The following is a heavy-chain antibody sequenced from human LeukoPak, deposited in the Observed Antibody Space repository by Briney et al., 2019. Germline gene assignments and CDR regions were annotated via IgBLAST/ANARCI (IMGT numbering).Heavy chain of an antibody. CDR3: ASGHPAYSSGWFDAFDI. V-gene: IGHV3-64*01. Sequence: GGSLRLSCAASGFTFSSYAMHWVRQAPGKGLEYVSAISSNGGSTYYANSVKGRFTISRDNSKNTLYLQMGSLRAEDMAVYYCASGHPAYSSGWFDAFDIWGQGTMVTVSS. D-gene: IGHD6-19*01. CDR2: ISSNGGST. J-gene: IGHJ3*02. CDR1: GFTFSSYA.